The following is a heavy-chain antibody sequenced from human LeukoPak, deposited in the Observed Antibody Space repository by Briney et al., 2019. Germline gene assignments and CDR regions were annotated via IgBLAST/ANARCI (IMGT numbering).Heavy chain of an antibody. Sequence: PSQTLSLTCTVSGGSISNYYWSWVRQPPGRGLEWIGYIYYTGSTNYNSALKSRVTMSVDTSKDQFSLKLTSVTAADTAIYYCVRGGHWFDPWGQGALVSVSS. CDR3: VRGGHWFDP. V-gene: IGHV4-59*01. CDR1: GGSISNYY. CDR2: IYYTGST. J-gene: IGHJ5*02.